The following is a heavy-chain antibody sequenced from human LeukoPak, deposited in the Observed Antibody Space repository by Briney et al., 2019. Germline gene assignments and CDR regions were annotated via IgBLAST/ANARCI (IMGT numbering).Heavy chain of an antibody. CDR3: AREEASVYYGSGSWLSNMYYGMDV. V-gene: IGHV1-18*01. J-gene: IGHJ6*02. CDR1: GYTSTSYG. D-gene: IGHD3-10*01. Sequence: GASVKVSCKASGYTSTSYGISWVRQAPGQGLEWMGWISAYNGNTNYAQKLQGRVTMTTDTSMSTAYMELRSLRSDDTAVYYCAREEASVYYGSGSWLSNMYYGMDVWGQGTTVTVSS. CDR2: ISAYNGNT.